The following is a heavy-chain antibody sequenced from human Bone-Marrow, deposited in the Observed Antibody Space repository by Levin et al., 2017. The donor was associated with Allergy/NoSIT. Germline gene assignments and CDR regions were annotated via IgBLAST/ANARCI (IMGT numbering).Heavy chain of an antibody. J-gene: IGHJ4*02. CDR3: ARVLEGCSSTSCQLSLDY. CDR1: GYTFTGYY. CDR2: INPNSGGT. D-gene: IGHD2-2*01. Sequence: GESLKISCKASGYTFTGYYMHWVRQAPGQGLEWMGRINPNSGGTNYAQKFQGRVTMTRDTSISTAYMELSRLRSDDTAVYYCARVLEGCSSTSCQLSLDYWGQGTLVTVSS. V-gene: IGHV1-2*06.